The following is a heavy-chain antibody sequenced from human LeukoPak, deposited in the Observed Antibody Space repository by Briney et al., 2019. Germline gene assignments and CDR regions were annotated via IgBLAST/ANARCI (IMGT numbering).Heavy chain of an antibody. CDR2: ISVSGGST. CDR1: GFTFSSYA. V-gene: IGHV3-23*01. J-gene: IGHJ5*02. CDR3: GKGQRGIGDP. Sequence: GGSLRLSCVASGFTFSSYAMSWVRQAPGKGLEWVSSISVSGGSTNYAGSVKGRFTISRDNSKNTLYLQMSSLRAEDTAIYYCGKGQRGIGDPWGQGTLVTVSS. D-gene: IGHD1-26*01.